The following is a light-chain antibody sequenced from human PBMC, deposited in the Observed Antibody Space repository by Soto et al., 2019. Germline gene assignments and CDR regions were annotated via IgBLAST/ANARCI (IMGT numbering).Light chain of an antibody. V-gene: IGKV3-20*01. CDR1: QSISSSY. CDR2: GAS. CDR3: QQHDTSPWT. Sequence: EIVLTQSPGTLSLSPGERATLSCRASQSISSSYLAIAWYQQKPGQPPRLLIYGASSRATGIPGRFSGRGSVTDFSLTISRLEPEDFAVYDCQQHDTSPWTFGQGIRVEIK. J-gene: IGKJ1*01.